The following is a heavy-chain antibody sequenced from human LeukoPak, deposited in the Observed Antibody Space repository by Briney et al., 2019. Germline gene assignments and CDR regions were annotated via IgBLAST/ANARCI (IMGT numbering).Heavy chain of an antibody. Sequence: GATMKLSWKVSGYPLNDLSIHCVRQAPRKGLECMGGFNPDRGETIYAEKFQGRLKLTKDTSTDTAYMELTSLRSDDTAVIFCATRLHYYDTDDSWGQGTLVTVSS. CDR2: FNPDRGET. D-gene: IGHD3-22*01. J-gene: IGHJ1*01. V-gene: IGHV1-24*01. CDR1: GYPLNDLS. CDR3: ATRLHYYDTDDS.